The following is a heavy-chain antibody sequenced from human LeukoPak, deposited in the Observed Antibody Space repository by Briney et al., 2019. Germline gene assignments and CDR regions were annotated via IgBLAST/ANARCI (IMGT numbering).Heavy chain of an antibody. CDR3: ARDRCSGGSCYGGDY. V-gene: IGHV3-21*01. Sequence: GGSLRLSCAGSGLTFSSYWMHWVRQAPGKGLEWVSSISSSSSYIYYADSVKGRLTISRDNAKNSLYLQMNSLRAEDTAVYYCARDRCSGGSCYGGDYWGQGTLVTVSS. CDR2: ISSSSSYI. D-gene: IGHD2-15*01. J-gene: IGHJ4*02. CDR1: GLTFSSYW.